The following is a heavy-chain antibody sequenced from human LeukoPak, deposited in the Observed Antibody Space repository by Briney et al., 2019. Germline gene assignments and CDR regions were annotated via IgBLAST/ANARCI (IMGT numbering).Heavy chain of an antibody. J-gene: IGHJ4*02. Sequence: SETLSLTCTVSRGSFSSYYWSWIRQPPGQGLEWIGYIYYSGSPDYNPSLKSRVNISVDTSKNQFSLKLSSVTAADTAVYYCARVRVSSGSHPWYSDYWGQGTLVTVSS. V-gene: IGHV4-59*01. D-gene: IGHD3-22*01. CDR3: ARVRVSSGSHPWYSDY. CDR2: IYYSGSP. CDR1: RGSFSSYY.